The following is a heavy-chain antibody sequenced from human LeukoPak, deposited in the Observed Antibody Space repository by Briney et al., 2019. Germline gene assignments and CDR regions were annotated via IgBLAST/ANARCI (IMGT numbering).Heavy chain of an antibody. D-gene: IGHD2-8*01. V-gene: IGHV4-59*12. CDR2: IYYSGST. CDR3: ARGPPRMDCTNGVCGFDY. Sequence: SETLSLTCTVSGGSISSYYWSWIRQPPGKGLEWIGYIYYSGSTNYNPSLKSRVTISVDTSKNQFSLKLSSVTAADTAVYYCARGPPRMDCTNGVCGFDYWGQGTLVTVSS. CDR1: GGSISSYY. J-gene: IGHJ4*02.